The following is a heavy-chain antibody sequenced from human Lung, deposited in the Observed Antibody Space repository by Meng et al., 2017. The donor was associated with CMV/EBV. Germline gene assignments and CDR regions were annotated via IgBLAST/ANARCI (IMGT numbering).Heavy chain of an antibody. V-gene: IGHV3-30*04. J-gene: IGHJ4*02. CDR2: ISYDGSNK. CDR3: ARDEEAGDPRYYDFWSGYYIWGAFDY. Sequence: HWVCQAQGKGLEWVAVISYDGSNKYYADSVKGRFTISRDNSKNTLYLQMNSLRAEDTAVYYCARDEEAGDPRYYDFWSGYYIWGAFDYWGQGTLVTVSS. D-gene: IGHD3-3*01.